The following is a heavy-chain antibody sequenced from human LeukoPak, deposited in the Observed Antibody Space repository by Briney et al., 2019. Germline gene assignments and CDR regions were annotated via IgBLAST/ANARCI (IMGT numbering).Heavy chain of an antibody. CDR3: ARGADPFNYFDY. D-gene: IGHD6-19*01. Sequence: GGSLRLSCAASGFTVSDNFMSCVRQAPGKGLEWVSVIYSGGTTYYADSVKGRFTISRDNAKNTLYLQMNSLRADDTAVYYCARGADPFNYFDYWGQGTLVTVSS. CDR2: IYSGGTT. V-gene: IGHV3-66*01. CDR1: GFTVSDNF. J-gene: IGHJ4*02.